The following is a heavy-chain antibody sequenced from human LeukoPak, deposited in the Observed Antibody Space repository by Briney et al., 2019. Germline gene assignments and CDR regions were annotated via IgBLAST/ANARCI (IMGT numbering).Heavy chain of an antibody. V-gene: IGHV3-23*01. Sequence: GGSLRLSCAASGFTFSNYAMSWVRQAPGKGLEWFSAITGGGDDTYHADSVKGRLTISRDNSKNTLYLQMNSLRVEDTAVYYCAKGSDSSRLYYFDYWGQGALVTVSS. J-gene: IGHJ4*02. D-gene: IGHD1-26*01. CDR3: AKGSDSSRLYYFDY. CDR2: ITGGGDDT. CDR1: GFTFSNYA.